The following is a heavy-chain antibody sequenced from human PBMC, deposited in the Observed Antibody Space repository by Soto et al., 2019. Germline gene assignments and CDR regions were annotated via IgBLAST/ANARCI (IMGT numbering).Heavy chain of an antibody. D-gene: IGHD2-15*01. J-gene: IGHJ4*02. CDR1: GFTLSTYG. CDR2: ISYDGSNK. CDR3: AKDRGYCNGGSCYSGDY. Sequence: GGSLRLSCAASGFTLSTYGMHWVRQAPGKGLEWVAVISYDGSNKYYAESVKGRFTISRDNSKNTLNLQMNSLRAEDTAVYYCAKDRGYCNGGSCYSGDYWGQGTLVTVSS. V-gene: IGHV3-30*18.